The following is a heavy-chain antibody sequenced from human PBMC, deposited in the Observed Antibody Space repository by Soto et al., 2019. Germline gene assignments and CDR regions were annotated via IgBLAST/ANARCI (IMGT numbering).Heavy chain of an antibody. CDR3: AREGVEVRAVISRSISFDI. Sequence: QVQLQESGPGLVKPSETLSLTCTVSGGSISSYYRSWIRQPAGKGLEWIGRIYTSGSTNYNPSLKSRVTMSVDTSKNQFSLKLSSVTAADTAVYYCAREGVEVRAVISRSISFDIWGQGTMVTVSS. J-gene: IGHJ3*02. D-gene: IGHD3-10*01. CDR2: IYTSGST. V-gene: IGHV4-4*07. CDR1: GGSISSYY.